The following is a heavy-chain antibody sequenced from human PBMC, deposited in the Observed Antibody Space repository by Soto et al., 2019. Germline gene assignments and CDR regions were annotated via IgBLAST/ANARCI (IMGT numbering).Heavy chain of an antibody. CDR1: GGSFRGYY. D-gene: IGHD4-17*01. V-gene: IGHV4-34*01. CDR2: INHSGST. J-gene: IGHJ4*02. Sequence: PSETLSLTCAVYGGSFRGYYWSWIRQPPGKGLEWIGEINHSGSTNYNPSLKSRVTISVDTSKNQFSLKLSSVTAADTAVYYCARGSVHYGGNSQPYYFDYWGQGTLVT. CDR3: ARGSVHYGGNSQPYYFDY.